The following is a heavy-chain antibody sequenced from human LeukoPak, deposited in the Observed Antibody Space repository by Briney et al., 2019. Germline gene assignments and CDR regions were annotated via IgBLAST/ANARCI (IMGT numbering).Heavy chain of an antibody. D-gene: IGHD2-21*02. CDR2: INPNSGGT. CDR1: GYTFTGYY. CDR3: ARCLAVTPHDAFDI. J-gene: IGHJ3*02. Sequence: ASVKVSCKASGYTFTGYYMHWVRQAPGQGLEWMGWINPNSGGTNYAQKFQGRVTMTRDTSISTAYMELSRLRSDDTAVYYCARCLAVTPHDAFDIWGQGTMVTVSS. V-gene: IGHV1-2*02.